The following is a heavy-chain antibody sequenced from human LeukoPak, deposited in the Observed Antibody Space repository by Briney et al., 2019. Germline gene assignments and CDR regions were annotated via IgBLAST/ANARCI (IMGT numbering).Heavy chain of an antibody. CDR2: INQDGSET. CDR3: ARSRRGYGFGY. V-gene: IGHV3-7*01. D-gene: IGHD2-15*01. CDR1: GFTVSSNY. J-gene: IGHJ4*02. Sequence: GGSLRLSCAASGFTVSSNYMSWVRQAPGKGLVWVANINQDGSETYYVDSVKGRFTISRDNAKNSLYLQMNSLRAEDTAVYYCARSRRGYGFGYWGQGTLVTVSS.